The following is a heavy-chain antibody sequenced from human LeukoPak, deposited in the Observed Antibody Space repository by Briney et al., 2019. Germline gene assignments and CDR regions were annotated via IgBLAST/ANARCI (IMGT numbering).Heavy chain of an antibody. CDR3: ARLVAVVVVPAAIIPCTYFDY. CDR1: GYSISRGYY. CDR2: IYHSGST. Sequence: PSETLSLTCTVSGYSISRGYYWGWIRQPPGNGLEWIGSIYHSGSTYYNPSLKSRVTISVDTSKNQFSLKLSSVTAADTAVYYCARLVAVVVVPAAIIPCTYFDYSSQGTLVTVSS. J-gene: IGHJ4*02. V-gene: IGHV4-38-2*02. D-gene: IGHD2-2*02.